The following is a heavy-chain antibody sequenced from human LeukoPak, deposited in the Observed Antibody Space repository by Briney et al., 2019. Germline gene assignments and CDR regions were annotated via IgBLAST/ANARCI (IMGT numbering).Heavy chain of an antibody. CDR2: FDPSDSYP. J-gene: IGHJ6*02. Sequence: GESLRISCKGSGYSFTSYWISWVRQMPGKGLEWIGRFDPSDSYPNYSPSFQGHVTISADKSISTAYLQWSSLKASDTSMHYCARVVAGYSSGLYIPLYYYYCMDVWGQGTTVTVSS. D-gene: IGHD6-19*01. CDR3: ARVVAGYSSGLYIPLYYYYCMDV. V-gene: IGHV5-10-1*01. CDR1: GYSFTSYW.